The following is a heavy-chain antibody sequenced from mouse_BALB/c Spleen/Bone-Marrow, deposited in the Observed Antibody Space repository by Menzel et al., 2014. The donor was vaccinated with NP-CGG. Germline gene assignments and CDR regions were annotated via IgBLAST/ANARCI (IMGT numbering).Heavy chain of an antibody. V-gene: IGHV1-87*01. CDR1: GYTFTSYW. CDR2: IYPGDGDT. CDR3: AREGYYYGSSTYYAMDY. D-gene: IGHD1-1*01. J-gene: IGHJ4*01. Sequence: QVQLQQSGAELARPGASVKLSCKASGYTFTSYWMQWVKQRPGQGLEWIGAIYPGDGDTRYTQKFKGKATLTADKSSSTAYMQLSSLASEDSAVYYCAREGYYYGSSTYYAMDYWGQGTSVTVSS.